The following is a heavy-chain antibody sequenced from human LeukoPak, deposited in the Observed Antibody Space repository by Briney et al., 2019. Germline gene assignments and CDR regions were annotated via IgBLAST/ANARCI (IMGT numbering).Heavy chain of an antibody. CDR2: ISGYNGNT. D-gene: IGHD5-12*01. CDR1: TYTFTRYG. V-gene: IGHV1-18*01. Sequence: ASVKVSCKASTYTFTRYGISWVRQAPGQGLEWMGWISGYNGNTDYAQKFLGRVSMTADTATSTAYMELRSLTSDDTAMYYCARSGRGTYYYFDLWGQGTLVTVSS. J-gene: IGHJ4*02. CDR3: ARSGRGTYYYFDL.